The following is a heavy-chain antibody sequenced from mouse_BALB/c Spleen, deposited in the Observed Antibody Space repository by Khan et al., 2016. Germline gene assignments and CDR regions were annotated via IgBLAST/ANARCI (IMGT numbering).Heavy chain of an antibody. CDR2: INPSTGYT. D-gene: IGHD2-14*01. Sequence: VQLQESGAELAKPGASVKMSCKASGYTFTSYWMHWVKQRPGPGLEWIGYINPSTGYTEYNQKFKDKATLTADKSSSTAYMQLSSLTSEDSAVXAGLVRVSPLESYSLSFWGQGTSVTVSS. V-gene: IGHV1-7*01. J-gene: IGHJ4*01. CDR1: GYTFTSYW. CDR3: LVRVSPLESYSLSF.